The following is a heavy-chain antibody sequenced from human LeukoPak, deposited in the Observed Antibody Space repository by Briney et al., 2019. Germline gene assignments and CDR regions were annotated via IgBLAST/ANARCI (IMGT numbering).Heavy chain of an antibody. Sequence: KPSETLSLTCAVYGGSFSGYYWSWIRQPPGKGLEWIGEINHSGSTNYNPSLKGRVTISVDTSKNQFSLKLSSVTAADTAVYYCARGRYFDWLLPEATYYFDYWGQGTLVTVSS. CDR3: ARGRYFDWLLPEATYYFDY. V-gene: IGHV4-34*01. CDR1: GGSFSGYY. CDR2: INHSGST. D-gene: IGHD3-9*01. J-gene: IGHJ4*02.